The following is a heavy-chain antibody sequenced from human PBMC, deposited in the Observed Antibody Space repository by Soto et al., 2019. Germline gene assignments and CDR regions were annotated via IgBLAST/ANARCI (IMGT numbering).Heavy chain of an antibody. CDR3: ARKRVGDPLGMDF. CDR2: HIPIFGTA. V-gene: IGHV1-69*06. CDR1: GGTFSSYA. D-gene: IGHD1-26*01. J-gene: IGHJ6*02. Sequence: QVQLVQSGAEVKKPGSSVKVSCKASGGTFSSYAISWVRQAAGPGLEWMGGHIPIFGTANYAQKFQGRVTITADNSTSTAYMELSSLISEDTAVYYWARKRVGDPLGMDFWGQWTTVTVSS.